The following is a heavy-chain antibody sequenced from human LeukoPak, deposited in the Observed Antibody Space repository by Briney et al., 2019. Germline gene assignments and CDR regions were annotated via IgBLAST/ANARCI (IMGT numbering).Heavy chain of an antibody. CDR1: GGSLGTYH. CDR3: ARGSTVTGGLDY. D-gene: IGHD4-17*01. V-gene: IGHV4-59*08. J-gene: IGHJ4*02. CDR2: IYYSGAT. Sequence: PAEALSLTCTLSGGSLGTYHWSWIRQLPGKGLECLGYIYYSGATNYNPALKSRATMSVDTSRNQFSLKLSSVTAADTAVYYCARGSTVTGGLDYWGQGTLVTVSS.